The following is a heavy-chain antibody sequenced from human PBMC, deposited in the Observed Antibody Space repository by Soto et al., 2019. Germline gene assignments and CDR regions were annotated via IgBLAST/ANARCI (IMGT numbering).Heavy chain of an antibody. CDR3: APCFGAFDY. D-gene: IGHD3-10*01. Sequence: QVQLVESGGGVVQPGRSLRLSCAASGFTFSSYGMHWVRQAPGKGLEWVAVISYDGSNKYYADSVKGRFTISRDNSKNTLYLQMNGLRAEDTAVYYCAPCFGAFDYWGQGTLVTVSS. CDR1: GFTFSSYG. CDR2: ISYDGSNK. J-gene: IGHJ4*02. V-gene: IGHV3-30*03.